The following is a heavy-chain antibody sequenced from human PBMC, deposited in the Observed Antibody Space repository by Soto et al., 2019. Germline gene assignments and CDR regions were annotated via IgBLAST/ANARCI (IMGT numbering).Heavy chain of an antibody. J-gene: IGHJ4*02. CDR2: INAGNGNT. D-gene: IGHD5-18*01. Sequence: QVQLVQSGAEVKKPGASVKVSCKASGYTFTSYAMHLVRQAPGQRLEWMGWINAGNGNTKYSQKFQGRVTITRDTSASTAYMELSSLRSEATAVYYCARDPGYSYGYNWGQGTLVTVSS. CDR3: ARDPGYSYGYN. CDR1: GYTFTSYA. V-gene: IGHV1-3*01.